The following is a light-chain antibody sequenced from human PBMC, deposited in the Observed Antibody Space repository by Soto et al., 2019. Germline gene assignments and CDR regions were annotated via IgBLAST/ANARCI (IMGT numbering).Light chain of an antibody. J-gene: IGKJ1*01. CDR3: QQYGSSPVA. V-gene: IGKV3-20*01. Sequence: EIVLTQSPGTVSLSPGERATLSCRASQSVSSSYLAWYQQKPGQAPRLLIYGASSRATGIPDRFSGSGSGTDFTLTISRLEPEDFAVYYCQQYGSSPVAFGQGTKVEIK. CDR2: GAS. CDR1: QSVSSSY.